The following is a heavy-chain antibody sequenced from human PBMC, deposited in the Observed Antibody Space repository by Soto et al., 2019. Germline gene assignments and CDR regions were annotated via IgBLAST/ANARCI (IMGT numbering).Heavy chain of an antibody. CDR2: ISAYNTNT. D-gene: IGHD2-8*01. CDR1: GYTFTRYG. J-gene: IGHJ5*02. V-gene: IGHV1-18*01. Sequence: QVQLAQSGAEVKKPGASVKVSCKASGYTFTRYGISWVRQAPGQGLEWMGWISAYNTNTKYAQNFQGRVAMTTDTSTNTAYMELRSLRSDDTAIYYCARIVDDGVSNWFDPWGQGTLVTVSS. CDR3: ARIVDDGVSNWFDP.